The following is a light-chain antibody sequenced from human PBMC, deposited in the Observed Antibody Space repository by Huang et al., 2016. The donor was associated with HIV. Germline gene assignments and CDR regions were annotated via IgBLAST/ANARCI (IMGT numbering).Light chain of an antibody. CDR2: GAS. J-gene: IGKJ2*01. Sequence: EIVMTQSQATLSVSPGERATLSCRASQSINSNLAWYQQKPGQAPRLLIYGASTRATGIPARFSGSGSGTKFTLSISSLQSEDFAVYYCQQYNNWPPEYTFGQGTKLEIK. CDR1: QSINSN. CDR3: QQYNNWPPEYT. V-gene: IGKV3-15*01.